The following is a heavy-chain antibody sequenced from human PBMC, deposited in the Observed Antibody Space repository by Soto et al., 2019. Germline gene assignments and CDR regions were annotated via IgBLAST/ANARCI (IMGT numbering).Heavy chain of an antibody. CDR2: IKEDGSEI. Sequence: PGGSLRLSCAASGFTFSNYWMSWVRQAPGKGLEWVANIKEDGSEIKYVDSVEGRFTISRDNAKNSLYLQMNGLREDDTAVYYCVRDPDHGALDYWGRGTLVTVSS. J-gene: IGHJ4*02. V-gene: IGHV3-7*01. CDR1: GFTFSNYW. D-gene: IGHD3-10*01. CDR3: VRDPDHGALDY.